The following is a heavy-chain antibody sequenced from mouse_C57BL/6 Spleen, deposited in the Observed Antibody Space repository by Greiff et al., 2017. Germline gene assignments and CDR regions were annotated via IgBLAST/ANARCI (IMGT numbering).Heavy chain of an antibody. CDR3: ARGGKMAMDY. V-gene: IGHV1-50*01. J-gene: IGHJ4*01. CDR2: IDPSDSYT. CDR1: GYTFTSYW. Sequence: QVQLKQPGAELVKPGASVKLSCKASGYTFTSYWMQWVKQRPGQGLEWIGEIDPSDSYTNYNQKFKGKATLTVDTSSSTAYMQLSSLTSEDSAVYYCARGGKMAMDYWGQGTSVTVSS.